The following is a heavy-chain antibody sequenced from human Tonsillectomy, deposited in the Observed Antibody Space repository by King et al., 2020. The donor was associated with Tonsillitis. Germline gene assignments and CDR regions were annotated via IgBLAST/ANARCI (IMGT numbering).Heavy chain of an antibody. V-gene: IGHV1-2*06. Sequence: QLVQSGADVKKPGASVKVSCKASGYTFIDYSIHWVRQAPGQGLQWMGRISPASGRPDYALSFEDRVTITRDTSINTVYMELTRLRSDDKAVYFCARDTGGWRTFDFWGQGTLVTVSS. CDR2: ISPASGRP. J-gene: IGHJ4*02. CDR3: ARDTGGWRTFDF. CDR1: GYTFIDYS. D-gene: IGHD6-19*01.